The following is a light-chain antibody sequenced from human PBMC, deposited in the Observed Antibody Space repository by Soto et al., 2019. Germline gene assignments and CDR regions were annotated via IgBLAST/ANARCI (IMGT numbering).Light chain of an antibody. CDR2: DAS. J-gene: IGKJ4*01. CDR3: QQCATSPLT. Sequence: EIVLTQSPGTLSLSPGESATHSCRASQSVGNNYLAWFQQKPGQPPRLLIYDASNRATGIPARFSGSGSGTDFTLTISRLEPEDFAVYYCQQCATSPLTFGGGTKVEIK. CDR1: QSVGNNY. V-gene: IGKV3-20*01.